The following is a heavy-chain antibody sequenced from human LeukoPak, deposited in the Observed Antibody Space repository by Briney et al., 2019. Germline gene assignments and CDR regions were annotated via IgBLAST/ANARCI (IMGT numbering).Heavy chain of an antibody. Sequence: GGSLRLSCTTSGFTFADYTMHWFRQAPGKGLESVGFIRGSGTTQYAASVRGRFTISRVDSKSIAYLQMNSLKTEDTAVYYCSRDKFYVWFDPWGQGTLVTVSS. V-gene: IGHV3-49*03. CDR3: SRDKFYVWFDP. CDR2: IRGSGTT. D-gene: IGHD3-16*01. J-gene: IGHJ5*02. CDR1: GFTFADYT.